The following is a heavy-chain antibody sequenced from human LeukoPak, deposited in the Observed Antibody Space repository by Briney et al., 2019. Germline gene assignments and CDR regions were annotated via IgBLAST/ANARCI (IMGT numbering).Heavy chain of an antibody. CDR3: ARAGSSSLGGYYYYYMDV. J-gene: IGHJ6*03. CDR1: GDSVSSNSAG. D-gene: IGHD6-6*01. CDR2: TYYRSKWYN. Sequence: SQTLSLTCAISGDSVSSNSAGWNWIRQSPSRGLEWLGRTYYRSKWYNDYAVSVKSRITINPDPSKNQFSLQLNSVTPEDTAVYYCARAGSSSLGGYYYYYMDVWGKGTTVTVSS. V-gene: IGHV6-1*01.